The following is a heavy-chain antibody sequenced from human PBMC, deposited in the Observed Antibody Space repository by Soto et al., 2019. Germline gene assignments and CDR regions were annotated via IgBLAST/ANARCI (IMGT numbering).Heavy chain of an antibody. V-gene: IGHV3-23*01. CDR1: GFTFSTYG. D-gene: IGHD3-3*01. J-gene: IGHJ4*02. CDR2: ISGSGATT. CDR3: AKLESSSDY. Sequence: GGSLRLSCAASGFTFSTYGMNWVRQAPGKGLEWVSAISGSGATTYYADSVKGRFTISRDNARNTVYLQMNSLRAEDTAVYYCAKLESSSDYWGQGTLVTASS.